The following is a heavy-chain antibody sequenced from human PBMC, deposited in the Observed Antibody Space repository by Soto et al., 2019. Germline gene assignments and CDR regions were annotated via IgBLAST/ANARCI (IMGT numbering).Heavy chain of an antibody. D-gene: IGHD3-9*01. CDR2: IYYSGST. Sequence: PSETLSLTCTVSGDSIRSGNHYWSWIRQPPGKGLEWIGYIYYSGSTYYSPSLKSRVTISVDTSKNQFSLKLNSVTAADTAVYYCARVDILTVYGRMDVWGQGTTVTVPS. CDR1: GDSIRSGNHY. CDR3: ARVDILTVYGRMDV. J-gene: IGHJ6*02. V-gene: IGHV4-30-4*01.